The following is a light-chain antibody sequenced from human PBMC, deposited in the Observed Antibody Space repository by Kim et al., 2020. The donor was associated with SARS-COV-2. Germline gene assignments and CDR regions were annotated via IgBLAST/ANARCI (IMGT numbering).Light chain of an antibody. CDR3: QQYIRFPYT. J-gene: IGKJ2*01. CDR2: LAS. Sequence: DIQMTQSPYTLSASVGDRVTITCRASQTIDNYLAWYQQKPGTPPKLLIYLASALESGVPSRFTGSGSGTEFTLSISSLQPDDFAIYYCQQYIRFPYTFGQGTKLEI. CDR1: QTIDNY. V-gene: IGKV1-5*03.